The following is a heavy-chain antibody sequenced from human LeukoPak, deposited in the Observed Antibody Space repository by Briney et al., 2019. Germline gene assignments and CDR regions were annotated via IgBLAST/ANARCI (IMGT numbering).Heavy chain of an antibody. Sequence: GASVKVSCKASGYTFTNYGISWVRQAPGQGLEWMGWISVYNGNTNYAQKLQGRVTMTTDTSTSTAYMELRSLRPDDTAVYYCARMEQLLLDNWFDPWGQGTLVTVSS. CDR1: GYTFTNYG. CDR2: ISVYNGNT. CDR3: ARMEQLLLDNWFDP. D-gene: IGHD2-15*01. J-gene: IGHJ5*02. V-gene: IGHV1-18*01.